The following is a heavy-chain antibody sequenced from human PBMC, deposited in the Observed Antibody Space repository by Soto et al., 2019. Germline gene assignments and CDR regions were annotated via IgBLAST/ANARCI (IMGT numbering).Heavy chain of an antibody. CDR2: IYYSGST. V-gene: IGHV4-39*01. CDR1: GGSISSSSYY. D-gene: IGHD1-26*01. CDR3: ARHPRGPIHSGHTFDY. Sequence: SETLSLTCTVSGGSISSSSYYWGWIRQPPGKGLEWIGSIYYSGSTYYNPSLKSRVTISVDTSKNQFSLKLSSVTAADTAVYYCARHPRGPIHSGHTFDYWGQGTLVTVSS. J-gene: IGHJ4*02.